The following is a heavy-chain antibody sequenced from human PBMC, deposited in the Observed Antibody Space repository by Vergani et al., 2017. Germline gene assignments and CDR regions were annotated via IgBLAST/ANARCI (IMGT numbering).Heavy chain of an antibody. J-gene: IGHJ4*02. CDR3: ARGASGDYVSSFDY. Sequence: QVQLVESGGNLVQPGRSLRLSCAAAGFKFSNYGMHWVRQVPGKGLEWVALISYNGGNQYYADSVQGRFTISRDNSKNTLYLQMNSLRAEDTAVYYCARGASGDYVSSFDYWGQGTLVTVSS. V-gene: IGHV3-30*03. CDR1: GFKFSNYG. D-gene: IGHD4-17*01. CDR2: ISYNGGNQ.